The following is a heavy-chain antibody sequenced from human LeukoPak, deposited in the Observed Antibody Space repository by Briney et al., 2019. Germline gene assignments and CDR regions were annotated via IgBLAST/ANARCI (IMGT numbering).Heavy chain of an antibody. CDR2: ISGSGDST. CDR3: ARDRSGYYDNSGYYYDANAFDI. CDR1: GFTFSRYA. Sequence: GGSLRLSCAASGFTFSRYAMNWVRQAPGKGLEWVSGISGSGDSTYYADSVKGRFTISRDNSKNTLYLQMNSLRAEDTAVYFCARDRSGYYDNSGYYYDANAFDIWGQGTMVTVSS. J-gene: IGHJ3*02. D-gene: IGHD3-22*01. V-gene: IGHV3-23*01.